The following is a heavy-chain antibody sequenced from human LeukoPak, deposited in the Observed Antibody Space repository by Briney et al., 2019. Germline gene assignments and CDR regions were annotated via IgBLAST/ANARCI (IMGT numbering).Heavy chain of an antibody. D-gene: IGHD6-13*01. V-gene: IGHV3-48*01. J-gene: IGHJ4*02. Sequence: GGSLRLSCAASGFTFSSYSMNWVRQAPGKGLEWLSYISSSGSSKYYTDSVKGRVTISRDNAKNSLYLQMNSLRAEDTAIYYCAREYSSTWYAGRGLFDYWGQGTLVTVSS. CDR3: AREYSSTWYAGRGLFDY. CDR1: GFTFSSYS. CDR2: ISSSGSSK.